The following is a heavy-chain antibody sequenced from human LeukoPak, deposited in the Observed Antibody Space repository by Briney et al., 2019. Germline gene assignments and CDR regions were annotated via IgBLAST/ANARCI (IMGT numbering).Heavy chain of an antibody. J-gene: IGHJ6*03. D-gene: IGHD6-19*01. V-gene: IGHV3-7*01. CDR1: GFTFDDYW. Sequence: GGSLRLSCGASGFTFDDYWMSWVRQAPGQGLEWVANINQDGSEKYYLDSAKGRFTISRDNARNSLYLQVNSLRAEDTAVYYCAKDGVAVAGPGYYYYYYMDVWGKGTTVTVSS. CDR3: AKDGVAVAGPGYYYYYYMDV. CDR2: INQDGSEK.